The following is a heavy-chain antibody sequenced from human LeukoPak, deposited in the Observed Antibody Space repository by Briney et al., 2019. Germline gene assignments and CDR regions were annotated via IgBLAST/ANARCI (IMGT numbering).Heavy chain of an antibody. CDR1: GYTFTGYY. J-gene: IGHJ4*02. Sequence: GASVKVSCKASGYTFTGYYMHWVRQAPGQGLEWMGWINPNSGGTNYAQKFQGRVTMTRDTSISTAYMELSRLRSDDTAVYYCEIGRVGRLESCDYWGQGTLVTVSS. CDR2: INPNSGGT. CDR3: EIGRVGRLESCDY. D-gene: IGHD3-16*01. V-gene: IGHV1-2*02.